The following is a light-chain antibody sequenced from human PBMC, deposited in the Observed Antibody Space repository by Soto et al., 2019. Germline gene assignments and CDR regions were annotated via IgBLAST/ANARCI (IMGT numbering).Light chain of an antibody. J-gene: IGKJ5*01. CDR1: QSVNIN. Sequence: EIVLTQSPATLSVSPGERATLSCRASQSVNINLAWYQQKPGQAPRLLIYGASTRATGIPARFSGSGSRTEFTRSISSLQSEDFAVYYCQQYNNWPPFTFGQGTRLDIK. CDR3: QQYNNWPPFT. CDR2: GAS. V-gene: IGKV3-15*01.